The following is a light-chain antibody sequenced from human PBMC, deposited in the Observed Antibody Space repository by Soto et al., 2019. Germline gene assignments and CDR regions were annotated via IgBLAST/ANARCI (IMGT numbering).Light chain of an antibody. J-gene: IGKJ1*01. Sequence: EIVLTQSPGTLSLFPGERATLSCRASQRVSSTYFAWYRQKPGQPPRLLIYGASKRATGVPDRVSGSGSGTDFTLTINRLEPEDFAVYYCQQYGASPGTFGQGTKVDIK. V-gene: IGKV3-20*01. CDR3: QQYGASPGT. CDR1: QRVSSTY. CDR2: GAS.